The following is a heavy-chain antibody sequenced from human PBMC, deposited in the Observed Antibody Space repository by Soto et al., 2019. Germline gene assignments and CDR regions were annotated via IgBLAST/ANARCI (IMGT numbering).Heavy chain of an antibody. V-gene: IGHV1-69*01. D-gene: IGHD1-26*01. CDR1: GGTFSSYS. Sequence: QVQLVQSGAEVKKPGSSVKISCKASGGTFSSYSINWVRQAPGQGLEWMGEIIPIFGTANYTQKFQGRVTITADESTSTAYMELSSLRSEDTAVYYCARDGGRHSGGIDYWGQGTLVTVSS. CDR3: ARDGGRHSGGIDY. CDR2: IIPIFGTA. J-gene: IGHJ4*02.